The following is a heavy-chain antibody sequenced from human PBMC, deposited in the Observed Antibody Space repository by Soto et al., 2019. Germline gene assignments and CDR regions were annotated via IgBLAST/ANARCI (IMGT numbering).Heavy chain of an antibody. J-gene: IGHJ4*02. CDR1: GGSFSGYY. CDR2: INHSGST. D-gene: IGHD6-6*01. Sequence: PSETLSLTCAVYGGSFSGYYWSWIRQPPGKGLEWIGEINHSGSTNYNPSLKSRVTISVDTSKNQFSLKLSSVTAADTAVYYCARGSIAARYWGQGTLVTVS. V-gene: IGHV4-34*01. CDR3: ARGSIAARY.